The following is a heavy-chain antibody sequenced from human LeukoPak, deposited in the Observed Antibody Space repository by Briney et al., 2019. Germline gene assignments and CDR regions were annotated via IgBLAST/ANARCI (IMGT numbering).Heavy chain of an antibody. D-gene: IGHD6-19*01. V-gene: IGHV1-8*03. CDR2: MNPNSGNT. J-gene: IGHJ6*02. CDR3: AGGFTGGWILSYNYYEMDV. CDR1: GYTFTSYD. Sequence: GASVKVSCKASGYTFTSYDINWVRQATGQGLEWMGWMNPNSGNTGYAQKFQGRVTITRNTSISTAYMELSSLRSEDTAVYYCAGGFTGGWILSYNYYEMDVWGQGTTVTVSS.